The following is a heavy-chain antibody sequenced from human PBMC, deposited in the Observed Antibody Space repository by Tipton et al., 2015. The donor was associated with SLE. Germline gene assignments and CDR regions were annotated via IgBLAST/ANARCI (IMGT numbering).Heavy chain of an antibody. CDR1: GFTFSSYG. D-gene: IGHD5-12*01. Sequence: SLRLSCAASGFTFSSYGMHWVRQAPGKGLEWVAFIRYDGSNKYYADSVKGRFTISRDNSKNTLYLQMNSLRAEDTAVYYCAREGVRSGHAGAFDIWGQGTMVTVSS. CDR3: AREGVRSGHAGAFDI. V-gene: IGHV3-30*02. J-gene: IGHJ3*02. CDR2: IRYDGSNK.